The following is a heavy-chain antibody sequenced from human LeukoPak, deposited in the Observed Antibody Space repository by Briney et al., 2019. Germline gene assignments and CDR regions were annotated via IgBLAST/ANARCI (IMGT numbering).Heavy chain of an antibody. D-gene: IGHD3-3*01. V-gene: IGHV3-7*03. CDR3: ARDQYDTWSRRGNFDS. CDR2: IKLDGSEK. CDR1: GFTFGKYW. J-gene: IGHJ4*02. Sequence: GGSLRLSCVAPGFTFGKYWMSWVRQAPGKGLEWVANIKLDGSEKNYVDSVKGRFTISRDNTKNSLYLQMNSLRVEDTAVFYCARDQYDTWSRRGNFDSWGQGTLVIVSS.